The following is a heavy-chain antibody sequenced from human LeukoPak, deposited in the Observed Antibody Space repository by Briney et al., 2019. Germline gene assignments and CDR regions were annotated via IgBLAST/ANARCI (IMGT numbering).Heavy chain of an antibody. CDR2: IIPIFGTA. Sequence: ASVKVSCKASGYTFTSSALNWVRRAPGQGLEWMGGIIPIFGTANYAQKFQGRVTITADESTSTAYMELSSLRSEDTAVYYCARDRVYFDYWGQGTLVTVSS. CDR1: GYTFTSSA. CDR3: ARDRVYFDY. V-gene: IGHV1-69*13. J-gene: IGHJ4*02. D-gene: IGHD3-10*01.